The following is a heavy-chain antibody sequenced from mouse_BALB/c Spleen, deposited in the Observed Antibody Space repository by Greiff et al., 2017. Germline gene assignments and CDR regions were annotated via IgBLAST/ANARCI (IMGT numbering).Heavy chain of an antibody. J-gene: IGHJ2*01. Sequence: ESGPGLVKPSQSLSLTCSVTGYSITSGYYWNWIRQFPGNKLEWMGYISYDGSNNYNPSLKNRISITRDTSKNQFFLKLNSVTTEDTATYYCAREGLDSFDYWGQGTTLTVSS. V-gene: IGHV3-6*02. CDR1: GYSITSGYY. D-gene: IGHD3-3*01. CDR2: ISYDGSN. CDR3: AREGLDSFDY.